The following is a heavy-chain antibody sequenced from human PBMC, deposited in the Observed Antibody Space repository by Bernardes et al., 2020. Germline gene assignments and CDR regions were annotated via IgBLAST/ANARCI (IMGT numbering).Heavy chain of an antibody. D-gene: IGHD3-3*01. J-gene: IGHJ6*02. CDR2: IKSKTDGGTT. CDR1: GFTFSNAW. Sequence: GRSLRLSCAASGFTFSNAWMSWVRQAPGKGLEWVGRIKSKTDGGTTDYAAPVKGRFTISRDDSKNTLYLQMNSLKTEDTAVYYCTTDIRFLEWLLPSTGGYGMDVWGQGTTVTVSS. CDR3: TTDIRFLEWLLPSTGGYGMDV. V-gene: IGHV3-15*01.